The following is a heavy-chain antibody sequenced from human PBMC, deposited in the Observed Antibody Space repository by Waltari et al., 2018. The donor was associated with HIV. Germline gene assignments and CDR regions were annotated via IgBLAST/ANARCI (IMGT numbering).Heavy chain of an antibody. CDR2: IIPAIGIA. CDR3: TLGRIDDIRSGRENLGGFDP. CDR1: GDTLSNYA. V-gene: IGHV1-69*04. J-gene: IGHJ5*02. D-gene: IGHD3-3*01. Sequence: VQLVQSGAEVKKPGSSVRVSCKASGDTLSNYAVSWVRQAPGQGLEWMGRIIPAIGIAMHTANFQGRVTINADKSTNSAYMELGGLRSEDTALYFCTLGRIDDIRSGRENLGGFDPWGPGTLVTVSS.